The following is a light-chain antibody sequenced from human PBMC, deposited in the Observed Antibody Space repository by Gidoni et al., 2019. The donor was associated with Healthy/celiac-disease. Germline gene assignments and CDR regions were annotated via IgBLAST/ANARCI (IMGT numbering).Light chain of an antibody. V-gene: IGKV3-11*01. Sequence: VLTQAPATLSLSPGERATLSCRASQSVSSYLAWYQQKPGQAPRLLIYDASNRATGIPARFSGSGSGTDFTLTISSLEPEDFAVYYCQQRSNWPLTFGGGTKVEIK. CDR3: QQRSNWPLT. CDR1: QSVSSY. CDR2: DAS. J-gene: IGKJ4*01.